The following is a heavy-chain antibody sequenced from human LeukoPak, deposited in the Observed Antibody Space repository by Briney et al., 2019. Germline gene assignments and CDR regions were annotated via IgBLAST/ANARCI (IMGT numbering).Heavy chain of an antibody. V-gene: IGHV3-30*02. J-gene: IGHJ5*02. CDR3: AKDRSRQQMWGTIKKWFDP. D-gene: IGHD5-24*01. CDR1: GFIFSSYG. CDR2: IRYDGSNK. Sequence: GGSLRLSCAASGFIFSSYGMHWVRQAPGKGLERVAFIRYDGSNKYYADSVKGRFTISRDNSKNTLYLQMNSLRTEDTAVYFCAKDRSRQQMWGTIKKWFDPWGQGTLVIVSS.